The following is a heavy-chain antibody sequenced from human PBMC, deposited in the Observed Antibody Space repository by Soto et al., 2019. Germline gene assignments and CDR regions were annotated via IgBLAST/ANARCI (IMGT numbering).Heavy chain of an antibody. CDR3: AKDKRGQLVRRDYYFDY. CDR2: ISWNSGSI. Sequence: GGSLRLSCAASGFTFDDYAMHWVRQAPGKGLEWVSGISWNSGSIGYADSVKGRFTISRDNAKNSLYLQMNSLRAEDTALYYCAKDKRGQLVRRDYYFDYWGQGTLVTVSS. J-gene: IGHJ4*02. V-gene: IGHV3-9*01. CDR1: GFTFDDYA. D-gene: IGHD6-13*01.